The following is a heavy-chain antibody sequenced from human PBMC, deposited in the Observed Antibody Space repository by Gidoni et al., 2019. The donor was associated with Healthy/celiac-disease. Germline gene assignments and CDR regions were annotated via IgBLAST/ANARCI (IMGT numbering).Heavy chain of an antibody. D-gene: IGHD3-16*01. V-gene: IGHV4-31*03. Sequence: QVPLQESGPGLVKPSQTLSLPCTVSGVSISSGGYYWSWIRQHPGKGLEWIGYIYYSGSTYYNPSLKSRVTISVDTSKNQFSLKLSSVTAADTAVYYCARGGGAMNRNWFDPWGQGTLVTVSS. CDR2: IYYSGST. CDR1: GVSISSGGYY. J-gene: IGHJ5*02. CDR3: ARGGGAMNRNWFDP.